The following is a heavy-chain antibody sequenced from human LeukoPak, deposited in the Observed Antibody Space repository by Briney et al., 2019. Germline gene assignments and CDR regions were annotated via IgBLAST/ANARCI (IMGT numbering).Heavy chain of an antibody. CDR1: GYSFTRYD. CDR3: ARGPNIHL. J-gene: IGHJ5*02. CDR2: MNPNTGNT. Sequence: GASVKVSCKASGYSFTRYDITWVRQASGQGLEWMGWMNPNTGNTDYAHKFQGRVTMTRNTSINTAYMELSSLRSDDTAVYYCARGPNIHLWGQGTLVTVSS. V-gene: IGHV1-8*01.